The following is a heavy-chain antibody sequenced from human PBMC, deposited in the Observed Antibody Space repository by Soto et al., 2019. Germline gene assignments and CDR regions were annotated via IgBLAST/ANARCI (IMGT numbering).Heavy chain of an antibody. CDR1: GGSISSSIYY. V-gene: IGHV4-39*01. Sequence: PSETLSLTCTVSGGSISSSIYYWGRIRQPPGKGLEWIGSIYYSGSTYYNPSLKSRVTISVDTSKNQFSLKLSSVTAADTAVYYCASAGMDVWGQGTTVTVSS. CDR3: ASAGMDV. J-gene: IGHJ6*02. CDR2: IYYSGST.